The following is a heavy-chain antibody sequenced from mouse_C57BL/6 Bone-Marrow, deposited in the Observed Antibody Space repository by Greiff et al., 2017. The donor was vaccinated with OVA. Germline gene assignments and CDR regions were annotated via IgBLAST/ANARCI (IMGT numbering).Heavy chain of an antibody. J-gene: IGHJ3*01. CDR2: IYPRSGNT. Sequence: QVQLKESGAELARPGASVKLSCKASGYTFTSYGISWVKQRTGQGLEWIGEIYPRSGNTYYNEKFKGKATLTADKSSSTAYMELRSLTSEDSAVYFCARYVYDGYLFAYWGQGTLVTVSA. V-gene: IGHV1-81*01. CDR1: GYTFTSYG. CDR3: ARYVYDGYLFAY. D-gene: IGHD2-3*01.